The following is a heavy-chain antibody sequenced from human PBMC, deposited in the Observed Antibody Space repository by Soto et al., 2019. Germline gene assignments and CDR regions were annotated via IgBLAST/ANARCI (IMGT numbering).Heavy chain of an antibody. J-gene: IGHJ6*03. CDR2: IYHSGST. D-gene: IGHD3-3*01. V-gene: IGHV4-4*02. CDR1: SGSISSSNW. Sequence: TSETLSLTCAVSSGSISSSNWWSWVRQPPGKGLEWIGEIYHSGSTNYNPSLKSRVTISVDKSKNQFSLKLSSVTAADTAVYYCARVRSILAQYYYYYYMDVWGKGTTVTVSS. CDR3: ARVRSILAQYYYYYYMDV.